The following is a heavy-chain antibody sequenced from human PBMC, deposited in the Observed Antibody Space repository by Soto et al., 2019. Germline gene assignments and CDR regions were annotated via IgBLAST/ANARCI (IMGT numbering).Heavy chain of an antibody. J-gene: IGHJ4*02. CDR3: ARDFRSGWYEFDY. Sequence: PGGSLRLSCAASGFTFSSYWMHWVRQAPGKGLVWVSRINSDGSNTNYADPVKGRFTISRDNAKNTLYLQMNSLRAEDTAVYYCARDFRSGWYEFDYWGQGTPVTVSS. D-gene: IGHD6-19*01. V-gene: IGHV3-74*01. CDR2: INSDGSNT. CDR1: GFTFSSYW.